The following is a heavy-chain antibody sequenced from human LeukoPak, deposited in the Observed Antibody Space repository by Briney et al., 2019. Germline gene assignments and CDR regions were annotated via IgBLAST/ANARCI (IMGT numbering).Heavy chain of an antibody. J-gene: IGHJ2*01. Sequence: ASETLSLTCTVSGGSISSYYWSWIRQPAGKGLEWIGRIYTSGSTNYNPSLKSRVTMSVDTSKNQFSLKLSSVTAADTAVYYCARDSIVVVPAATSSPYWYFDLWGRGTLVTVSS. CDR2: IYTSGST. CDR1: GGSISSYY. CDR3: ARDSIVVVPAATSSPYWYFDL. V-gene: IGHV4-4*07. D-gene: IGHD2-2*01.